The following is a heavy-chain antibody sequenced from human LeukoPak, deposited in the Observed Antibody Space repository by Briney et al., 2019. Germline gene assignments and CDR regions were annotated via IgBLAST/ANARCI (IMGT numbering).Heavy chain of an antibody. D-gene: IGHD5-24*01. V-gene: IGHV3-30*18. CDR2: ISYDGSNK. J-gene: IGHJ4*02. CDR3: ANNGHGRWLQLGGY. Sequence: GGSLRLSCAASGFTFSSYGMHWVRQTPGKGLEWVAVISYDGSNKYYADSVKGRFTISRDNSKNTLYLQMNSLRAEDTAVYYCANNGHGRWLQLGGYWGQGTLVTVSS. CDR1: GFTFSSYG.